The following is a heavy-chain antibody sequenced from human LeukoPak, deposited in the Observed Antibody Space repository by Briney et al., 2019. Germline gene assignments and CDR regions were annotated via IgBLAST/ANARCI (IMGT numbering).Heavy chain of an antibody. D-gene: IGHD6-13*01. V-gene: IGHV3-11*04. CDR1: GFTFSDYY. Sequence: GGSLRLSCAASGFTFSDYYMSWIRQAPGKGLEWVSYISSSGSTIYYADSVKGRFTISRDNVKNSLYLQMNSLRAEDTAVYYCARSYSSSWYTYYYMDVWGKGTTVTVSS. CDR2: ISSSGSTI. CDR3: ARSYSSSWYTYYYMDV. J-gene: IGHJ6*03.